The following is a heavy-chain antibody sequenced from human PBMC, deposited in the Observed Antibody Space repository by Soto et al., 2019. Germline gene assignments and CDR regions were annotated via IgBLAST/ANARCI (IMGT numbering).Heavy chain of an antibody. CDR1: GFTFSSYG. D-gene: IGHD3-10*01. Sequence: RGSLRLSCAASGFTFSSYGMHWVRQAPGKGLEWVAVISYDGSNKYYADSVKGRFTISRDNSKNTLYLQMNSLRAEDTAVYYCAKDEWGSGSYYTYWGQGTLVTVSS. V-gene: IGHV3-30*18. CDR2: ISYDGSNK. J-gene: IGHJ4*02. CDR3: AKDEWGSGSYYTY.